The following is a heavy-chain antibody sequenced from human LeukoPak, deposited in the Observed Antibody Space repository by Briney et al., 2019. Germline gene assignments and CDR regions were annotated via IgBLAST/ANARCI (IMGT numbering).Heavy chain of an antibody. Sequence: GGSLRLSCAASGFTFSSYSMNWVRQAPGKGLEWVSSISSSSSYIYYADSVKSRFTISRDNAKNSLYLQMNSLRAEDTAVYYCARGPENIVVVTAMPHDAFDIWGQGTMVTVSS. V-gene: IGHV3-21*01. CDR2: ISSSSSYI. CDR1: GFTFSSYS. J-gene: IGHJ3*02. D-gene: IGHD2-21*02. CDR3: ARGPENIVVVTAMPHDAFDI.